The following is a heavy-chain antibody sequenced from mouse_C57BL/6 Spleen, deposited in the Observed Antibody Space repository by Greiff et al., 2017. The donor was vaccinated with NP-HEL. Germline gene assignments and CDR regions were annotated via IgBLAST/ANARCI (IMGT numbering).Heavy chain of an antibody. CDR3: ASGSLYYYAMDY. Sequence: VKQSCKASGYTFTSYWMHWVKQRPIQGLEWIGNIDPSDSETHYNQKFKDKATLTVDKSSSTAYMQLSSLTSEDSAVYYCASGSLYYYAMDYWGQGTSVTVSS. J-gene: IGHJ4*01. CDR1: GYTFTSYW. CDR2: IDPSDSET. D-gene: IGHD4-1*01. V-gene: IGHV1-52*01.